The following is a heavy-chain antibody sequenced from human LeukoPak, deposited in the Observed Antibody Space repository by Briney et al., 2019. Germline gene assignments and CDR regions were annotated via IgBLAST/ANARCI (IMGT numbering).Heavy chain of an antibody. CDR3: ARDKTTVVTLDAFDI. V-gene: IGHV4-39*07. CDR1: GGSISSSSYY. Sequence: PSETLSLTCTVSGGSISSSSYYWGWIRQPPGKGLEWIGSIYYSGSTYYNPSLKSRVTISVDTSKNQFSLKLSSVTAADTAVYYCARDKTTVVTLDAFDIWGQGTMVTVSS. CDR2: IYYSGST. D-gene: IGHD4-23*01. J-gene: IGHJ3*02.